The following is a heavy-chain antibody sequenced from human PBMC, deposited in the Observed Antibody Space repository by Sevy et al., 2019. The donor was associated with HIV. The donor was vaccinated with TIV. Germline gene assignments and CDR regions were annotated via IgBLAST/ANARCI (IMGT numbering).Heavy chain of an antibody. CDR3: AREKIRGHQITMVRGVRIPRYGMDV. CDR2: ISYDGSNK. CDR1: GFTFSSYA. V-gene: IGHV3-30*04. J-gene: IGHJ6*02. D-gene: IGHD3-10*01. Sequence: GGSLRLSCAASGFTFSSYAMHWVRQAPGKGLEWVAVISYDGSNKYYADSVKGRFTISRDNSKNTLYLQMNSLRAEDTAVYYGAREKIRGHQITMVRGVRIPRYGMDVWGQGTTVTVSS.